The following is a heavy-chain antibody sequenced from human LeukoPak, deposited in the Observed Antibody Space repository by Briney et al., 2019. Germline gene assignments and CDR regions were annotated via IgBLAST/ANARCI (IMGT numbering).Heavy chain of an antibody. CDR2: ITSSSGNI. J-gene: IGHJ5*02. V-gene: IGHV3-21*01. Sequence: GGSLRLSCAASGFSFTYSTMNWVRLAPGKGLEWVSSITSSSGNIYYSDSVRGRFTVSRDNAKNSLYLRMNSLIAEDSAVYYCVRIPNNAGFPNWFDPWGQGTLVSVSS. CDR3: VRIPNNAGFPNWFDP. D-gene: IGHD3-9*01. CDR1: GFSFTYST.